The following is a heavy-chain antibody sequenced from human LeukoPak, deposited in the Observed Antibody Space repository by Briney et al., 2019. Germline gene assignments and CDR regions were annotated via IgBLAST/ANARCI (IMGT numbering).Heavy chain of an antibody. CDR2: IIPIFGTA. CDR1: GGTFSSYA. D-gene: IGHD3-3*01. V-gene: IGHV1-69*13. CDR3: ARGAGITIFGVVTI. J-gene: IGHJ4*02. Sequence: GASVKVSCKASGGTFSSYAISWVRQAPGQGLEWMGGIIPIFGTANYAQKFQGRVTITADESTSTAYMELSSLRSEDTAVYYCARGAGITIFGVVTIWGQGTLVTVPS.